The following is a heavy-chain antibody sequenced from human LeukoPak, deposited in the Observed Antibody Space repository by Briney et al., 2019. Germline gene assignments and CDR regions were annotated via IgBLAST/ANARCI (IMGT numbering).Heavy chain of an antibody. D-gene: IGHD3-22*01. Sequence: GASVKVSCKASGYTFTGYYMHWVRQAPGQGLEWMGIINPSGGSTSYAQKFQGRVTMTRDMSTSTVYMELSSLRSEDTAVYYCASPLYYDSSNDAFDIWGQGTMVTVSS. CDR1: GYTFTGYY. CDR2: INPSGGST. V-gene: IGHV1-46*01. J-gene: IGHJ3*02. CDR3: ASPLYYDSSNDAFDI.